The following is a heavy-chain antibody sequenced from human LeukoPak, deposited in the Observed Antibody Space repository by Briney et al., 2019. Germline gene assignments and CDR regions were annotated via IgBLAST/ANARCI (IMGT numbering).Heavy chain of an antibody. CDR1: GFTFSSYW. Sequence: PGGSLRLSCAASGFTFSSYWMHWVRQAPGKGQVWVSRINSDGSSTSYADSVKGRFTISRDNAKNTLYLQMNSLRAEDTAVYYCAREESDGGYVFNYFDYWGQGTLVTVSS. D-gene: IGHD5-12*01. J-gene: IGHJ4*02. CDR3: AREESDGGYVFNYFDY. V-gene: IGHV3-74*01. CDR2: INSDGSST.